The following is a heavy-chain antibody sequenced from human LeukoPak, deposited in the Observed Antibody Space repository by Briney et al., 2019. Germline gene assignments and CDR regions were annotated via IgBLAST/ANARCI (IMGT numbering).Heavy chain of an antibody. CDR2: INPNSGGT. D-gene: IGHD6-13*01. V-gene: IGHV1-2*02. CDR1: GYTFTGYY. Sequence: VASVKVSCKASGYTFTGYYMHWVRQAPGQGLEWMGWINPNSGGTNYAQKFQGRVTMTRDTSISTAYMELSRLRSDDTAVYYCARNPGSIAAAGEADYWGQGTLVTVPS. J-gene: IGHJ4*02. CDR3: ARNPGSIAAAGEADY.